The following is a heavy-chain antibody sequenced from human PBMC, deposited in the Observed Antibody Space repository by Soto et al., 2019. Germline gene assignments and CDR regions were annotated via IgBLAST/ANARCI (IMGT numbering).Heavy chain of an antibody. Sequence: SETLSLTCAVYGGSFSGYYWSWIRQPPGKGLEWIGEINHSGSTNYNPSLKSRVTISVDTSKNQFSLKLSSVTAADTAVYYCASSVVVVAATHNWFDPWGQGTLVTVSS. CDR1: GGSFSGYY. CDR3: ASSVVVVAATHNWFDP. V-gene: IGHV4-34*01. D-gene: IGHD2-15*01. J-gene: IGHJ5*02. CDR2: INHSGST.